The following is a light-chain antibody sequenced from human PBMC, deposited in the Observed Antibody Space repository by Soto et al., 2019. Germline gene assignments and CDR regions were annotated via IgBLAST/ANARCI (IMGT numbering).Light chain of an antibody. V-gene: IGLV2-14*01. CDR2: EVT. Sequence: QSALTQPASVSGSPGQSISISCIGTSSDVGDFNYVSWYQHHPGKAPQLIIYEVTSRPSGVSNRFSASKSGNTASLTISGLQAEDEADYYCSSYTARSTEVFGTGTKLTVL. CDR1: SSDVGDFNY. J-gene: IGLJ1*01. CDR3: SSYTARSTEV.